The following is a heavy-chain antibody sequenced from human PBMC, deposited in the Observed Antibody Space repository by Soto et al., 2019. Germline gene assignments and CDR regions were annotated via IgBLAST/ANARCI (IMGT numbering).Heavy chain of an antibody. D-gene: IGHD4-4*01. CDR1: GFTVSTNY. V-gene: IGHV3-53*01. CDR3: ARFMTTVTTIYYYYRMDV. CDR2: IYSGGST. Sequence: PGGSLRLSCAASGFTVSTNYMTWVRQAPGKGLEWVSVIYSGGSTYYADSVEGRFTISRDNSKNTVYLQMSSLRAEDTAVYYCARFMTTVTTIYYYYRMDVWGQGTTVTVSS. J-gene: IGHJ6*02.